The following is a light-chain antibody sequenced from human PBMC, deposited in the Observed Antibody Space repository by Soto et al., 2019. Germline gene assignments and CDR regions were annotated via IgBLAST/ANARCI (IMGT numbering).Light chain of an antibody. Sequence: QSALTQPASVSGSPGQSITISCTGSSADIGGYNYVSWYQHHPGKAPKLIIYEAMNRPSGVSSRFSGSKSGNTASLTISGLQTEDEADYYCTSYLTTTTLHVFGTGTKGTVL. CDR1: SADIGGYNY. CDR2: EAM. V-gene: IGLV2-14*01. CDR3: TSYLTTTTLHV. J-gene: IGLJ1*01.